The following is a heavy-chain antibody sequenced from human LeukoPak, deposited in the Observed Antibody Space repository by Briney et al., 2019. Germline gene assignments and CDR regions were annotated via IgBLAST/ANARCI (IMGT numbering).Heavy chain of an antibody. CDR1: GGSFSGYY. CDR2: INHSGST. D-gene: IGHD3-10*01. CDR3: AGGLGSGSPSNWFDP. V-gene: IGHV4-34*01. Sequence: SETLSLTCAVYGGSFSGYYWSWIRQPPGKGLEWIGEINHSGSTNYNPSLKSRVTISVDTSKNQFSLKLSSVTAADTAVYYCAGGLGSGSPSNWFDPWGQGTLVTVSS. J-gene: IGHJ5*02.